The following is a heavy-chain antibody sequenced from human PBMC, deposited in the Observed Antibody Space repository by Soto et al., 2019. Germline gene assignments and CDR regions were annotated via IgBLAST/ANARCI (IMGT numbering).Heavy chain of an antibody. D-gene: IGHD2-15*01. V-gene: IGHV3-7*01. CDR3: VSMVVVTSTGFDH. Sequence: EVQLVESGGGLVQPGGSLRLSCVASGFTFSRHWMSWVRQAPGKGLEWVANIRQDGGEKYYVDSVKGRFTISRDNAKNSLYLQMNSLRAEDTAVYYCVSMVVVTSTGFDHWGQGTLVTVSS. CDR2: IRQDGGEK. CDR1: GFTFSRHW. J-gene: IGHJ4*02.